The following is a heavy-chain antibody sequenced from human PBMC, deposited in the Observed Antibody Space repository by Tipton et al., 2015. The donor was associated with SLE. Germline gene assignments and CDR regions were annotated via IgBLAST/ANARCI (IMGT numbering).Heavy chain of an antibody. CDR1: GGSISSYY. D-gene: IGHD2-21*02. J-gene: IGHJ4*02. Sequence: TLSLTCTVSGGSISSYYWSWIRQPPGKGLEWIGYIYTSGSTNYNPSLKSRVTISGDTSKNQFSLKLSSVTAADTAVYYCARYGPGVTHFDYWGQGTLVTVSS. CDR3: ARYGPGVTHFDY. CDR2: IYTSGST. V-gene: IGHV4-4*08.